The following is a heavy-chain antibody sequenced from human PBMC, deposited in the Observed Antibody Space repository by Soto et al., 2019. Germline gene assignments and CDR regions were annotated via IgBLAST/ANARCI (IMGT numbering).Heavy chain of an antibody. V-gene: IGHV3-15*01. J-gene: IGHJ4*02. D-gene: IGHD3-10*01. CDR3: ATDSPHFCRNSESGEY. Sequence: EVQLVESGGGLVKPGGSLRLSCAASGFTFSNAWMSWVRQAPGKGLEWVGRIKSKTDGGTTDYAAPVKGRFTISRGDSKSTPDLQMSSQKTEDTAVYYGATDSPHFCRNSESGEYWGQGTLVPVSS. CDR1: GFTFSNAW. CDR2: IKSKTDGGTT.